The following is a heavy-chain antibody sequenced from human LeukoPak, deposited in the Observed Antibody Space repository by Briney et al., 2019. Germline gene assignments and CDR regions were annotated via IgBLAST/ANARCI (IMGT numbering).Heavy chain of an antibody. CDR1: GFTLNNAW. Sequence: GGSLRLSCAASGFTLNNAWMSWVRQAPEKGLEWLGRIKWGTDGGTIDYAAPVKGRFTISRDDSRNTLYLQMDSLKIEVTAVYYCTTDRYYDNSELQFQHWGQGTLVAVSS. J-gene: IGHJ1*01. D-gene: IGHD3-22*01. CDR2: IKWGTDGGTI. V-gene: IGHV3-15*01. CDR3: TTDRYYDNSELQFQH.